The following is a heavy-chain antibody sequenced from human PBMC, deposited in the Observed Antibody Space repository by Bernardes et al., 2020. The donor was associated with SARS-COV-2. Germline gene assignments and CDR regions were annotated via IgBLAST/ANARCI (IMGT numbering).Heavy chain of an antibody. CDR3: VANRYYDSSGYFEY. CDR2: ISSSGDST. CDR1: GFIFSSRA. Sequence: GGSLRLSCLASGFIFSSRAMHWVRQAPGKGLEYVSDISSSGDSTYYADSVKGRFTISRDNSKNTLYLQMSSLRADDTAVYHCVANRYYDSSGYFEYWGQGTLVTVSS. D-gene: IGHD3-22*01. V-gene: IGHV3-64D*06. J-gene: IGHJ4*02.